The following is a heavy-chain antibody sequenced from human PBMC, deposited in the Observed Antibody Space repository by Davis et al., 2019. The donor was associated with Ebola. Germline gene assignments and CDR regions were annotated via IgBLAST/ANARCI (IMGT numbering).Heavy chain of an antibody. CDR3: ARRRYQLSTASWDYFDY. D-gene: IGHD2-2*01. CDR2: IDPSDSYT. Sequence: GESLKISCKGSGYSFTSYWISWVRQMPGKGLEWMGRIDPSDSYTNYSPSFQGHVTISADKSISTAYLQWSSLKASDTAMYYCARRRYQLSTASWDYFDYWGQRTLVTVSS. CDR1: GYSFTSYW. V-gene: IGHV5-10-1*01. J-gene: IGHJ4*02.